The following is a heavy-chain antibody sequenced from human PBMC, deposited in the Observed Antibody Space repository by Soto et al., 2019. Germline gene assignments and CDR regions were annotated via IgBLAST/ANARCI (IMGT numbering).Heavy chain of an antibody. V-gene: IGHV4-39*01. Sequence: QLQLQESGPGLVKPSETLSRTCTVSGGSMSSSSYYWGWIRQAPGKGLEWIGSIYYSGSTYYNPSLKSRVTISVDTSKNQFSLKLSSVPSADTAVYYCARHSTPVYEAAAGKIDYWGQGTLVTVSS. CDR1: GGSMSSSSYY. D-gene: IGHD6-13*01. J-gene: IGHJ4*02. CDR3: ARHSTPVYEAAAGKIDY. CDR2: IYYSGST.